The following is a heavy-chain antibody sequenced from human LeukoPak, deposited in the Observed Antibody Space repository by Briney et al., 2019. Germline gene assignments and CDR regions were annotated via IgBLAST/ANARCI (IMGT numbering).Heavy chain of an antibody. CDR1: GYTFTSYD. D-gene: IGHD3-3*01. CDR2: MNPNSGNT. V-gene: IGHV1-8*01. CDR3: ARYQYYDFWSGPDY. Sequence: GASVKVSCKASGYTFTSYDINWVRQATGQGLEWMGWMNPNSGNTGYAQKFQGRVTMTRNTSISTAYMELSSLRSEDTAAYYCARYQYYDFWSGPDYWGQGTLVTVSS. J-gene: IGHJ4*02.